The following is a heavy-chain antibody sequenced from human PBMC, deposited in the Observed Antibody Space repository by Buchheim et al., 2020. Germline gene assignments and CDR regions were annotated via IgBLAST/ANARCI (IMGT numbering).Heavy chain of an antibody. D-gene: IGHD3-10*01. V-gene: IGHV3-74*01. CDR2: INTDASTT. CDR1: GFTFSSYW. CDR3: ASSVGVISG. Sequence: EVQLVESGGGLVRPGGSLRLSCAASGFTFSSYWMHWVRQAPGKGLAWVSHINTDASTTNYADSVKGRFTISRDNAKNTLYLQMNSLRAEDTAIYFCASSVGVISGWGQGTL. J-gene: IGHJ4*02.